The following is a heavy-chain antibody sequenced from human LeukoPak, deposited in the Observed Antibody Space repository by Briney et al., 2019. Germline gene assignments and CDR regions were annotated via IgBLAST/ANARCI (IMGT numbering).Heavy chain of an antibody. D-gene: IGHD6-13*01. CDR3: ARDQYTAAAVLDGMDV. Sequence: ASVKVSCKASGYTFTSYDISWVRQAPGQGLEWMGWISAYNGNTNYAQKLQGRVTMTTDTSTSTAYMELRSLRSDDTAVYYCARDQYTAAAVLDGMDVWGQGTLVTVSS. J-gene: IGHJ6*02. CDR1: GYTFTSYD. CDR2: ISAYNGNT. V-gene: IGHV1-18*01.